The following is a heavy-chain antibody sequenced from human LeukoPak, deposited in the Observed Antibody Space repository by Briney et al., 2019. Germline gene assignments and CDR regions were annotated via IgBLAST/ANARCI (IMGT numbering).Heavy chain of an antibody. CDR1: GFTFSSYG. J-gene: IGHJ4*02. CDR2: IWYDGSNK. CDR3: VKEGLRFLEWPYYFDY. V-gene: IGHV3-30*02. D-gene: IGHD3-3*01. Sequence: GGSLRLSCAASGFTFSSYGMHWVRQAPGKGLEWVAVIWYDGSNKYYADSVKGRFTISRDNSKNTLYLQMSSLRAEDTAVYYCVKEGLRFLEWPYYFDYWGQGTLVTVSS.